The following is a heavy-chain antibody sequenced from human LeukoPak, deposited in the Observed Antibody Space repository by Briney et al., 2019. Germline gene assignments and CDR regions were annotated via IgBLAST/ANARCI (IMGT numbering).Heavy chain of an antibody. J-gene: IGHJ6*04. CDR2: ISSSGSTI. CDR3: AELGITMIGGV. CDR1: GFTFSSYE. Sequence: GGSLRLSCAASGFTFSSYEINWVRQAPGKGLEWVSYISSSGSTIYYADSVKGRFTISRYNAKNSLYLQMNSLRAEDTAVYYCAELGITMIGGVWGKGTTVTISS. V-gene: IGHV3-48*03. D-gene: IGHD3-10*02.